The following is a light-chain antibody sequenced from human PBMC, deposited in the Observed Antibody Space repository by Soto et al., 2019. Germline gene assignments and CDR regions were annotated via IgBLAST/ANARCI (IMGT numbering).Light chain of an antibody. CDR2: AAS. J-gene: IGKJ5*01. V-gene: IGKV1-9*01. CDR3: QQLYSYPLT. Sequence: IPLTQSPSSLSASVGDRVTITCRATQGISNFLVWYQQKPGKAPKLLIYAASTLQSGVPSRFSGSGAGTDFTLTIGSLQPEDFATYYCQQLYSYPLTFGQGTRLEIK. CDR1: QGISNF.